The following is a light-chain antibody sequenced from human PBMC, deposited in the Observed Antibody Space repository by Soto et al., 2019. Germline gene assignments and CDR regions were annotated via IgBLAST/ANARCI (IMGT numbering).Light chain of an antibody. CDR2: NNI. CDR1: SSNIGAGYG. Sequence: QSVLTQPPSVSGAPGQRVTISCTGSSSNIGAGYGVHWYQHLPGTAPKLLIYNNINRPSGVPDRFSGSKSGTSASLAITGLQAEDEADYHCQSYDSSLSGSIFGGGTQLTVL. J-gene: IGLJ2*01. CDR3: QSYDSSLSGSI. V-gene: IGLV1-40*01.